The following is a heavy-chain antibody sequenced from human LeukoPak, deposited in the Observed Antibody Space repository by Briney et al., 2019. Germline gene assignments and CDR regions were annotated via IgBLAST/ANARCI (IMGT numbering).Heavy chain of an antibody. CDR3: AGHTGGWSPFDY. J-gene: IGHJ4*02. V-gene: IGHV4-39*01. CDR2: IYYSGRT. Sequence: SETLSLTCTVSGDSISSNTYYWGWIRQPPGKGLEWIGSIYYSGRTYYNPPLESRVTISVDTSKNQFSLKLSSVTAADTAVYYCAGHTGGWSPFDYWGQGTLVTVSS. CDR1: GDSISSNTYY. D-gene: IGHD6-19*01.